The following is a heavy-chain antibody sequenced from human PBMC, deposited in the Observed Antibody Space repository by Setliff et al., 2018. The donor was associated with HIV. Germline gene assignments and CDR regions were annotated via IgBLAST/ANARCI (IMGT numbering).Heavy chain of an antibody. CDR2: IITVLHTT. CDR1: GGTSPTYS. Sequence: SVKVSCKASGGTSPTYSVNWVRQAPGQGLEWMGQIITVLHTTDYAQKFQGRVTITADESTSTFNMELSSLTSEDTALYYCAGPRGDEAFDIWGQGTMVNVSS. CDR3: AGPRGDEAFDI. D-gene: IGHD3-10*01. J-gene: IGHJ3*02. V-gene: IGHV1-69*11.